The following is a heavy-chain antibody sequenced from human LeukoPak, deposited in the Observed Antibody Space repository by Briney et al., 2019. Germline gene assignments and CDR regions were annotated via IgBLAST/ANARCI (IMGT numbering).Heavy chain of an antibody. Sequence: PGGSLRLSCAASGFTFSNYAVSWVRQPPGKGLEWGLGISGSGAKTYYADSVKGRFTISRDNSRNTLYIQMNSRRVEDTAVYYCSKDPVPHGKGLYWFDPWGQGTLVTVSS. D-gene: IGHD1-14*01. CDR1: GFTFSNYA. J-gene: IGHJ5*02. V-gene: IGHV3-23*01. CDR2: ISGSGAKT. CDR3: SKDPVPHGKGLYWFDP.